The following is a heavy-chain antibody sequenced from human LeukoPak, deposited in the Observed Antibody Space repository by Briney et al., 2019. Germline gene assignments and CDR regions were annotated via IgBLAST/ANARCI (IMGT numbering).Heavy chain of an antibody. CDR3: AKGVVVAHDAFDI. V-gene: IGHV5-51*01. D-gene: IGHD3-22*01. J-gene: IGHJ3*02. CDR1: GYSFTTYW. CDR2: IYPGDSDT. Sequence: GESLKISCKGSGYSFTTYWIGWVRQMPGKGLEWMGIIYPGDSDTRYSPSFQGQVTISADKSISTAYLQWSSLKASDTAMYYCAKGVVVAHDAFDIWGQGTMVTVSS.